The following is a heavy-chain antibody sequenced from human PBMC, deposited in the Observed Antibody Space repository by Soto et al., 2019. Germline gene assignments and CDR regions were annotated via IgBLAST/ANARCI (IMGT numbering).Heavy chain of an antibody. CDR2: IYYSGST. D-gene: IGHD3-9*01. CDR1: GGSISSSSYY. J-gene: IGHJ6*02. CDR3: ASWGRYFDRPNYYYYYGMDV. V-gene: IGHV4-39*01. Sequence: PSETLSLTCTVSGGSISSSSYYWGWIRQPPGKGLEWIGSIYYSGSTYYNPSLKSRVTISVDTSKNQFSLKLSSVTAADTAVYYCASWGRYFDRPNYYYYYGMDVWGQGTTVTVSS.